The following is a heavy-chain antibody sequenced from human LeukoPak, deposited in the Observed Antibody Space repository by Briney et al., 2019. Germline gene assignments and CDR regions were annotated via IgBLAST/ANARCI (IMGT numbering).Heavy chain of an antibody. J-gene: IGHJ4*02. CDR1: GFTFSRFW. CDR2: IKQDGSEK. Sequence: GGSLRLSCAASGFTFSRFWMSWVRQAPGKGLEWVANIKQDGSEKYYVDSVKGRFTISRDNAKNSLYLQMNSLRAEDTAAFYCARDGTYTDYDPDFDIWGQGTLVTVSS. CDR3: ARDGTYTDYDPDFDI. D-gene: IGHD5-12*01. V-gene: IGHV3-7*04.